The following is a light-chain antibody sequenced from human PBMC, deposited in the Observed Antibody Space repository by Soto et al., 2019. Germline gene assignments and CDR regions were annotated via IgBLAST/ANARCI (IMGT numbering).Light chain of an antibody. CDR1: SSDVGGYNY. V-gene: IGLV2-14*01. Sequence: QSALTQPASVSGSPGQSITISCTGTSSDVGGYNYVSWYQQHPGKAPKLMIFEVSNRPSGVSIRFSGSKSTNTASLTISALQAEDEADYYCSSYTSSSTLVFGGGTKVTVL. CDR3: SSYTSSSTLV. CDR2: EVS. J-gene: IGLJ2*01.